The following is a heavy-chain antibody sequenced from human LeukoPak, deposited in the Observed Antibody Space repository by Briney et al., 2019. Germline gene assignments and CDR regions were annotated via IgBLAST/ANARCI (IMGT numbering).Heavy chain of an antibody. D-gene: IGHD3-22*01. CDR3: ARDPYDSSGHYGMDV. CDR1: GGSISGYY. J-gene: IGHJ6*02. V-gene: IGHV4-59*01. CDR2: IYYSGTT. Sequence: SETLSLTCTVSGGSISGYYCTWIRQPPGKGLEWIGYIYYSGTTNYNPSLKSRVTASVDTSKNQFSLKLSSVTAADTAVYYCARDPYDSSGHYGMDVWGQGTTVTVSS.